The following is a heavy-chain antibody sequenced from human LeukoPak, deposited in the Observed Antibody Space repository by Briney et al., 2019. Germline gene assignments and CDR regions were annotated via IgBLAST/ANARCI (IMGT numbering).Heavy chain of an antibody. V-gene: IGHV1-2*02. CDR3: ARDVAAAIHYYYYMDV. Sequence: ASVKVSCKASGYTFTGYYMHWVRQAPGQGLEWMGWINPNHGDTNYAQKFQGRVTMTTDTSTSTAYMELRSLRSDDTAVYYCARDVAAAIHYYYYMDVWGKGTTVTISS. CDR1: GYTFTGYY. J-gene: IGHJ6*03. D-gene: IGHD2-2*02. CDR2: INPNHGDT.